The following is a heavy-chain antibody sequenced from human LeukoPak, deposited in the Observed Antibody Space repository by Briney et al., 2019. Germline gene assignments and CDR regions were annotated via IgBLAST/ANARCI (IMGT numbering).Heavy chain of an antibody. CDR2: ISDDGSNK. CDR1: GFTFSSYG. V-gene: IGHV3-30*18. D-gene: IGHD2-2*01. Sequence: GGSLRLSCAASGFTFSSYGMHWVRQAPGKGLEWVAVISDDGSNKHYGDSVKGRFTISRDDSKNTLYLQMNSLRAEDTAVYYCAKYATCSSTRCHFLKKTYNWFDPWGQGTLVTVSS. J-gene: IGHJ5*02. CDR3: AKYATCSSTRCHFLKKTYNWFDP.